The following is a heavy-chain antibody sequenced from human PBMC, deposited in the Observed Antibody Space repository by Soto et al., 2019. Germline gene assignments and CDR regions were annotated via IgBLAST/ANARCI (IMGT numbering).Heavy chain of an antibody. CDR3: ATPAERLDTAMLKGLAH. V-gene: IGHV1-69*01. CDR1: GGTFSNTA. Sequence: QVQLVQSGAEVKKPGSSVKVSCKASGGTFSNTAFIWVRQAPGQGLEWMGGIIPIFGAPNYAQKFQGRLMISADDSASKAYMELNTLTSEDTAVYYCATPAERLDTAMLKGLAHWGQGTLVTVSS. CDR2: IIPIFGAP. D-gene: IGHD5-18*01. J-gene: IGHJ4*02.